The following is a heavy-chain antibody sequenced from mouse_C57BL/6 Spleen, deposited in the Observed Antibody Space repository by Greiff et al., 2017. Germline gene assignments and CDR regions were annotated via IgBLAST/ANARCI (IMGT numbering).Heavy chain of an antibody. Sequence: VQLQQSGPGLVKPSQSLSLTCSVTGYSITSGYYWNWIRQFPGNKLEWMGYISYDGSNNYNPSLKNRISITRDTSKNQFFLKLNSVTTEDTATYYCASGSVVATRNAMDYWGQGTSVTVSS. V-gene: IGHV3-6*01. CDR2: ISYDGSN. D-gene: IGHD1-1*01. CDR1: GYSITSGYY. J-gene: IGHJ4*01. CDR3: ASGSVVATRNAMDY.